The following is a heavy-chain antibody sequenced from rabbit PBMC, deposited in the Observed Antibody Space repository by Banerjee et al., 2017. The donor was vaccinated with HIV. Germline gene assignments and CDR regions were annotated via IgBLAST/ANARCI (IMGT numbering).Heavy chain of an antibody. CDR1: GIDFSSYYY. CDR2: IYNGDGST. CDR3: VRGDDDYPTYFNL. D-gene: IGHD2-1*01. J-gene: IGHJ4*01. Sequence: QSLEESGGDLVKPGASLTLTCTASGIDFSSYYYMCWVRQAPGKGLELIGCIYNGDGSTYYASWAKGRFTISKTSSTTVTLQMTSLTAADTATHFCVRGDDDYPTYFNLWAQGPSSPS. V-gene: IGHV1S40*01.